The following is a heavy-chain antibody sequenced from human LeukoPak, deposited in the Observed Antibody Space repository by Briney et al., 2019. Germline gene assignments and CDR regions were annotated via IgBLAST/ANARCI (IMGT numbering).Heavy chain of an antibody. CDR2: ISHTGTSM. Sequence: GGSLRLSCAASGFTFSSYSMNWVRQAPGKGLEWVSYISHTGTSMSYGDSVKGRFTISRDNARNSLYLQMNSLRAEDTAVYYCVRISSLHYYYYYYGMDVWGQGTTVTVSS. V-gene: IGHV3-48*04. CDR1: GFTFSSYS. J-gene: IGHJ6*02. D-gene: IGHD3-3*02. CDR3: VRISSLHYYYYYYGMDV.